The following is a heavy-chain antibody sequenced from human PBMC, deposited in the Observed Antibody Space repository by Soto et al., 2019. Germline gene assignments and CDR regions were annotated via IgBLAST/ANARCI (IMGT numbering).Heavy chain of an antibody. V-gene: IGHV4-59*01. D-gene: IGHD3-9*01. CDR1: GGALTSYH. J-gene: IGHJ5*02. CDR2: RAYPGNT. Sequence: PSETMSLTCVACGGALTSYHGSWIGQLHGKGLEWIAYRAYPGNTNANPSLKSRVTISMDTSKNQGSLNFTSLTSADTAVYYCARDMPAGFTHYFDPWGQGALVTVSS. CDR3: ARDMPAGFTHYFDP.